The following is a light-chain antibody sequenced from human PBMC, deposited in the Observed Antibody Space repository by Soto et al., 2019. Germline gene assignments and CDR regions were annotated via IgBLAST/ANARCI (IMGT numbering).Light chain of an antibody. CDR3: QQTRTYPRT. CDR1: QGIAAS. J-gene: IGKJ4*01. CDR2: ADS. Sequence: DIQLTQSPSFLSASVGDRVTITCRASQGIAASLAWYQQKPGNTPRLLLDADSTLQSGVPSRFSGSGSGTRGTLKISSLEPEDFATYYCQQTRTYPRTFGGGTKVEMK. V-gene: IGKV1-9*01.